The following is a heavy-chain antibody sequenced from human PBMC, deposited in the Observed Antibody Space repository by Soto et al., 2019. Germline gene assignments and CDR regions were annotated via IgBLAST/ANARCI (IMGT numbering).Heavy chain of an antibody. J-gene: IGHJ6*02. CDR3: ARDNILGIVYGRMDV. Sequence: PSETLSLTCTVPGGSISSGDYYWGWIRQPPGKGLEWIGYIYYSGSTYYNPSLKSRFPISVDTSKNKFSLKLSSLTTADTAVYYCARDNILGIVYGRMDVWGQGTTVTV. V-gene: IGHV4-30-4*01. D-gene: IGHD2-8*01. CDR2: IYYSGST. CDR1: GGSISSGDYY.